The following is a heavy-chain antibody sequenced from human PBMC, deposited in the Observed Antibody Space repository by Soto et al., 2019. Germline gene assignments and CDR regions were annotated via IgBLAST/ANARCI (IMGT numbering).Heavy chain of an antibody. J-gene: IGHJ3*02. CDR3: ARNYDSPAGGFFNI. CDR2: IYSGGST. V-gene: IGHV3-53*01. Sequence: GGSLRLSCTASGFTVSSNYMSWVRQAPGKGLEWVSVIYSGGSTYYADSVKGRFTISRDNSKNTLYLQMNSLRAEDTAVYYCARNYDSPAGGFFNIWGQGKMVTVSS. CDR1: GFTVSSNY. D-gene: IGHD3-22*01.